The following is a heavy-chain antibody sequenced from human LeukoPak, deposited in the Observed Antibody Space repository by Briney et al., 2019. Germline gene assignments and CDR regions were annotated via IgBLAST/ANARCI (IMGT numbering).Heavy chain of an antibody. V-gene: IGHV4-34*01. D-gene: IGHD3-22*01. CDR3: ARTKRHQRTYYYDSSGSYATAFDI. CDR1: GGSFSGYY. CDR2: INHSGST. J-gene: IGHJ3*02. Sequence: SETLSLTCAVYGGSFSGYYWSWIRQPPGKGLEWIGEINHSGSTNYNPSLKSRVTISVDTSKNQFSLKLSSVTAADTAVYYCARTKRHQRTYYYDSSGSYATAFDIWGQGTMVTVSS.